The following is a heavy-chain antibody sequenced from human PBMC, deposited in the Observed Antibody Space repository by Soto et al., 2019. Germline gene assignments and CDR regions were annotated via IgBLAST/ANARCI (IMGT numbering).Heavy chain of an antibody. CDR3: ATYNSGHYYFAMDV. Sequence: PSETLSLTCTVSGGSVNSYYWSWIRQPAGKGLEWIGRLYTNENTNYNPSLRSRVTMSVDTSKNQFSLTLSSVTAADTAVYYCATYNSGHYYFAMDVWGHGTTVTVS. CDR2: LYTNENT. D-gene: IGHD1-20*01. V-gene: IGHV4-4*07. CDR1: GGSVNSYY. J-gene: IGHJ6*02.